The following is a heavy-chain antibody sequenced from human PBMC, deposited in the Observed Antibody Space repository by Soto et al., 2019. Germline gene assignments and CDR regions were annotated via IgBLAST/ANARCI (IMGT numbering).Heavy chain of an antibody. V-gene: IGHV4-59*01. CDR3: ARSRGSTRTFGY. J-gene: IGHJ4*02. Sequence: SETLSLTCTVCGGSISTYWWSWIRQPPRKGLEWIGYIYYSGSTNYNPSLKSRVTISVDTSKNQFSLKLTSVTAADTAVYYCARSRGSTRTFGYWGQRPLGTVSS. D-gene: IGHD2-15*01. CDR1: GGSISTYW. CDR2: IYYSGST.